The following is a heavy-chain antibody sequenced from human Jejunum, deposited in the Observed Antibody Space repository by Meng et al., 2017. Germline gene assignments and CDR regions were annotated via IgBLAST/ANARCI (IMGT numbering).Heavy chain of an antibody. D-gene: IGHD1-26*01. CDR1: GYIFVNYA. CDR2: IIPSNGQT. Sequence: ASVTVLCKASGYIFVNYADSWVRQAPGQGLEWMGWIIPSNGQTNYAQKVQGRVTMTTDTSPGTAYMELGSLRSDDSAYYYFAKVSVGATSREYWGQGTLVTVSS. V-gene: IGHV1-18*01. CDR3: AKVSVGATSREY. J-gene: IGHJ4*02.